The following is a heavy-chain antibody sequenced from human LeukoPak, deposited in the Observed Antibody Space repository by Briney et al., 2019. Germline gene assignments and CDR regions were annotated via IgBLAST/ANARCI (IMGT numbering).Heavy chain of an antibody. D-gene: IGHD3-3*01. CDR1: GYTLTELS. CDR2: FDPEDGET. V-gene: IGHV1-24*01. CDR3: ATAIRYYYYMDV. J-gene: IGHJ6*03. Sequence: ASVKVSCKVSGYTLTELSMHWVRQAPGKGLEWMGGFDPEDGETIYAQKFQGRVTMTEDTSTDTAYMALSSLRSEDTAVYYCATAIRYYYYMDVWGKGTTVTVSS.